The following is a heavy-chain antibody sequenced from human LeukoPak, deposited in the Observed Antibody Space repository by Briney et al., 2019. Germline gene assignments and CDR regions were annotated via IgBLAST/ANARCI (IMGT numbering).Heavy chain of an antibody. Sequence: GGSLRLSCAASGFAVSNDYMSWVRQAPGKGLEWVSIIYGGGSTYYADSVNGRFTISRHNSKNTLFLQMNSLRTEDTAVYYCARAYDSSGYWPEYFHHWGQGTLVTVSS. CDR2: IYGGGST. D-gene: IGHD3-22*01. CDR1: GFAVSNDY. CDR3: ARAYDSSGYWPEYFHH. J-gene: IGHJ1*01. V-gene: IGHV3-53*04.